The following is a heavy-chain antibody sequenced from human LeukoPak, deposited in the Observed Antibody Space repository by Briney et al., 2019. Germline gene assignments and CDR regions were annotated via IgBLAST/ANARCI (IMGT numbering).Heavy chain of an antibody. J-gene: IGHJ6*02. CDR2: INHSGST. D-gene: IGHD6-13*01. Sequence: SETLFLTCAVYGGSFSGYYWSWIRQPPGKGLGWIGEINHSGSTNYNPSLKSRVTISVDTSKNQFSLKLSSVTAADTAVYYCARGRYRYSSSWELLYYYYGMDVWGQGTTVTVSS. CDR3: ARGRYRYSSSWELLYYYYGMDV. V-gene: IGHV4-34*01. CDR1: GGSFSGYY.